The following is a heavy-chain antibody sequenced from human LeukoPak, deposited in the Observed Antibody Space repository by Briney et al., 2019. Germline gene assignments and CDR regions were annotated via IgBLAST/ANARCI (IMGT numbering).Heavy chain of an antibody. D-gene: IGHD2-2*01. V-gene: IGHV3-9*01. Sequence: PGGSLRLSCAASGFTFDDYAMHWVRQAPGKGLEWVSGISWNSGSIGYADSVKGRFTISRDNAKNSLYLQMNSLRAEDTAVYYCSREHALGDFWGQGSLVTVSS. CDR2: ISWNSGSI. CDR3: SREHALGDF. J-gene: IGHJ4*02. CDR1: GFTFDDYA.